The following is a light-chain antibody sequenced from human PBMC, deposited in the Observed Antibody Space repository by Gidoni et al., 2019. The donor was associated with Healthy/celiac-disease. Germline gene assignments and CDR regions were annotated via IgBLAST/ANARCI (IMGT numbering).Light chain of an antibody. V-gene: IGKV3-20*01. CDR3: QQYGSSPPMYT. Sequence: DIVLTQSPGTLSLSPGERATLSCRASQSVSSSYLAWYQQKPGQAPRLLISGASSRATGIPDRFSGSGSGTDFTLTISRLEPEDFAVYYCQQYGSSPPMYTFGQGTKLEIK. CDR2: GAS. J-gene: IGKJ2*01. CDR1: QSVSSSY.